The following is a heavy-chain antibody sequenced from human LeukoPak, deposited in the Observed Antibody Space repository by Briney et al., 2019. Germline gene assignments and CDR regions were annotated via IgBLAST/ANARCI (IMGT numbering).Heavy chain of an antibody. CDR2: INAGNGNT. CDR1: GYTFTSYA. J-gene: IGHJ6*04. D-gene: IGHD5-24*01. CDR3: ARESQFYYYYYGMDV. V-gene: IGHV1-3*01. Sequence: GASVKVSCKASGYTFTSYAMHWVRQAPGQRLEWMGWINAGNGNTKYPQKFQGRVTITRDTSASTAYMELSSLRSEDTAVYYCARESQFYYYYYGMDVWGKGTTVTVSS.